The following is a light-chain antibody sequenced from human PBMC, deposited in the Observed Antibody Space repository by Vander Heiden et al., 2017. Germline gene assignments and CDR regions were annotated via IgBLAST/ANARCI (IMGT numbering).Light chain of an antibody. J-gene: IGLJ2*01. CDR3: QSYDSSNVVV. CDR2: ESN. CDR1: SGTIAGNY. V-gene: IGLV6-57*01. Sequence: NFMLPQPHSVSGSPGKPVTVSCPRSSGTIAGNYVRWYQQRPGSSPTNLIYESNQRPAGVPDRFSGSIDTSSNSASLTISGLKTEDEADYYCQSYDSSNVVVFGGGTKVTVL.